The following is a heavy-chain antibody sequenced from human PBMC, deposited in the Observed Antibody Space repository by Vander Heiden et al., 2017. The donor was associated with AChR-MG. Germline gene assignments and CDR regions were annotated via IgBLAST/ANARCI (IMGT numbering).Heavy chain of an antibody. CDR3: AKATTGGEYNWFDP. Sequence: QVQLVESGGGVVQPGRSLRLSCAASGFTFISDGMHWVRQSPGKGLEWVAAIAYDGSNKYYADSVKGRFTISRDNSKNTLYLQMNSLRAEDTAVYYCAKATTGGEYNWFDPWGQGTLVTVSS. CDR2: IAYDGSNK. V-gene: IGHV3-30*18. D-gene: IGHD3-16*01. J-gene: IGHJ5*02. CDR1: GFTFISDG.